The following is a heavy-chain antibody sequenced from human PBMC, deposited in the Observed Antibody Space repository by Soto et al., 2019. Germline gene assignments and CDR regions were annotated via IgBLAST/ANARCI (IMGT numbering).Heavy chain of an antibody. Sequence: QVQLLESGGGVVQPGRSLRLSCGASKFAFRTYSMHWVRQAAGKGLEWVAVITYDGKQEHYADSVKGRFTISRENSAKTLYLQMSSLRPEDTAVYYCAREDREGSYYSLNVWGKGTTVTVSS. J-gene: IGHJ6*03. CDR3: AREDREGSYYSLNV. CDR2: ITYDGKQE. D-gene: IGHD3-10*01. V-gene: IGHV3-30*03. CDR1: KFAFRTYS.